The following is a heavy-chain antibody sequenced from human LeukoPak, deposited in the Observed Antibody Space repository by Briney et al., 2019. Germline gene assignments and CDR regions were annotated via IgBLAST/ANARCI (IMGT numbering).Heavy chain of an antibody. Sequence: GGSLRLSCTTSGFTLSNYWMTWVRQAPGKGLEWVAKIQKDGSEAYYVDSMEGRFTISRDNAENSLYLQMHSLRAEDTAVYSCARAGVTNQLGQTYWYFDLWGRGTLVTVSS. CDR2: IQKDGSEA. J-gene: IGHJ2*01. D-gene: IGHD7-27*01. CDR1: GFTLSNYW. CDR3: ARAGVTNQLGQTYWYFDL. V-gene: IGHV3-7*01.